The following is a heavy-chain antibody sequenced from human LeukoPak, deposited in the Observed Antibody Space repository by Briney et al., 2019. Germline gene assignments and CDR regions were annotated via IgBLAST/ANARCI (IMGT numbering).Heavy chain of an antibody. CDR1: GFTFSSYG. CDR3: AELGITMIGGV. D-gene: IGHD3-10*02. V-gene: IGHV3-48*04. Sequence: GGSLRLSCAAFGFTFSSYGMHWVRQAPGKGLEWVSYISSSGSTIYYADSVKGRFTISRDNAKNSLYLQMNSLRAEDTAVYYCAELGITMIGGVWGKGTTVTISS. J-gene: IGHJ6*04. CDR2: ISSSGSTI.